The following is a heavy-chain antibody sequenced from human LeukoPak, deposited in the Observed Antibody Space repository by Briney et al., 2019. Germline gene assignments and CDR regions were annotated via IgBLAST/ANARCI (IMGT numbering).Heavy chain of an antibody. CDR2: INHSGST. D-gene: IGHD6-19*01. Sequence: SETLSLTCAVYGGSFSGYYWSWIRQPPGKGLEWIGEINHSGSTNYNPSLKSRVTISVDTSKSQFSLKLGSVTAADTAVYYCARNGVNSSGWYLYYFDYWGQGTLVTVSS. J-gene: IGHJ4*02. CDR1: GGSFSGYY. V-gene: IGHV4-34*01. CDR3: ARNGVNSSGWYLYYFDY.